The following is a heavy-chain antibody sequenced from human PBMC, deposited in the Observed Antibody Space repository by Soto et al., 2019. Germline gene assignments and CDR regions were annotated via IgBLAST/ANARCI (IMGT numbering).Heavy chain of an antibody. J-gene: IGHJ6*02. D-gene: IGHD3-3*01. CDR1: GVTFSSYW. CDR2: IKQDGSEK. V-gene: IGHV3-7*05. CDR3: ARFLEWLPYYYYGMDV. Sequence: GGSLRLSCAASGVTFSSYWMSWVRQAPGKGLEWVANIKQDGSEKYYVDSVKGRFTISRDNAKNSLYLQMNSLRAEDTAVYYCARFLEWLPYYYYGMDVWGQGTTVTVSS.